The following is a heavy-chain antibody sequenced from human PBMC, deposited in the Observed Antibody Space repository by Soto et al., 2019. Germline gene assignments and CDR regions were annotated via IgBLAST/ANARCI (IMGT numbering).Heavy chain of an antibody. D-gene: IGHD6-19*01. J-gene: IGHJ4*01. CDR2: IYHGGTT. CDR1: GYSISSGSY. Sequence: PSVTLSLTCTLSGYSISSGSYGAWIRQPPGKGPEWIASIYHGGTTFYNPSLKSRITRSVDTSNNQFSLKLTSVTAADTAVYYCARVHVMVVAGSTFDNWGHGTLVTVSS. CDR3: ARVHVMVVAGSTFDN. V-gene: IGHV4-38-2*02.